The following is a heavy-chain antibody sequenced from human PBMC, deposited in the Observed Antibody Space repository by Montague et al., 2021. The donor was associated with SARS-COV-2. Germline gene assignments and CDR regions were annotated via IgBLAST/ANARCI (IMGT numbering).Heavy chain of an antibody. D-gene: IGHD3-9*01. J-gene: IGHJ3*02. V-gene: IGHV4-59*01. CDR1: GGSITSYY. CDR2: IYYSGST. CDR3: ARTGLGAYDILTGYTVNAFDM. Sequence: SETLSLTCTVSGGSITSYYWTWIRQPPRKGLGWVGRIYYSGSTNYNPSLKSRVIISVDTPKNQFSLKLSSVTAADTAVYYCARTGLGAYDILTGYTVNAFDMWGQGTMVTVSS.